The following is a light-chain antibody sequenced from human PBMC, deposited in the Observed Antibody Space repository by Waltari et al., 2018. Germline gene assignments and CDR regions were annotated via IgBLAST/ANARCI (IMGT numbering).Light chain of an antibody. V-gene: IGLV2-23*01. J-gene: IGLJ2*01. CDR1: GADLQDYNF. CDR3: CSYSGDTI. CDR2: ERT. Sequence: SDLTPPPSVSGSPGPPVPIACTRVGADLQDYNFFSWYQQHPSKAPRLLIDERTKRPGGPSGRSSGCQAGKTSPLTITRLREDDEADYCCCSYSGDTIFGGGTTLTVL.